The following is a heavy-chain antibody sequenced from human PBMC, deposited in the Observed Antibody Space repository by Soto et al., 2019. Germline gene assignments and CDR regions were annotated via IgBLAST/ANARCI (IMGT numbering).Heavy chain of an antibody. Sequence: ASVKVSCKASGYTFTSYAMHWVRQAPGQRLEWMGWINAGNGNTKYSQKFQGRVTITRDTSASTAYMELSSLRSEDTAVYYCARASGLLAGLTPYWFDPWGQGTLVTVSS. V-gene: IGHV1-3*01. CDR2: INAGNGNT. J-gene: IGHJ5*02. D-gene: IGHD2-15*01. CDR3: ARASGLLAGLTPYWFDP. CDR1: GYTFTSYA.